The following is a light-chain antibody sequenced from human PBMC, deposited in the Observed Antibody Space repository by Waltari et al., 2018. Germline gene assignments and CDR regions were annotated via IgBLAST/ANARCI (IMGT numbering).Light chain of an antibody. V-gene: IGKV1-5*03. J-gene: IGKJ1*01. CDR1: QSISSW. Sequence: DIQMTQSPSTLSASVGDRVTITCRARQSISSWLAWYQQKPGKAPKLLIYKASSLESGVPSRFSGSGSGTEFTLTISSLKPDDFATEYCQQYNSYSPWTFGQGTKVEIK. CDR3: QQYNSYSPWT. CDR2: KAS.